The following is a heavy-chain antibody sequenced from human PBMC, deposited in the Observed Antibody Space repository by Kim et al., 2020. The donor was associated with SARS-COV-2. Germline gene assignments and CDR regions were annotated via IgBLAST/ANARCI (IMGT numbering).Heavy chain of an antibody. CDR2: IYYSGST. CDR1: GGSISSYY. CDR3: ARAPAIPYYYDSSGYFLDY. Sequence: SETLSLTCTVSGGSISSYYWSWIRQPPGKGLEWIGYIYYSGSTNYNPSLKSRVTISVDTSKNQFSLKLSSVTAADTAVYYCARAPAIPYYYDSSGYFLDYWGQGTLVTVSS. V-gene: IGHV4-59*01. J-gene: IGHJ4*02. D-gene: IGHD3-22*01.